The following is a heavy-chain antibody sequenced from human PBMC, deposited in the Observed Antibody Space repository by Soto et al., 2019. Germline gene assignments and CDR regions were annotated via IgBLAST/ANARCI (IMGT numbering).Heavy chain of an antibody. CDR2: FYYSVST. V-gene: IGHV4-59*08. CDR3: ARHSPPMYDILTGTTLDPYYGMDV. J-gene: IGHJ6*02. D-gene: IGHD3-9*01. CDR1: GPSITRHY. Sequence: SDTLTLTCSLYGPSITRHYWRWIRKPPGQGLDWIGYFYYSVSTNYNPSLKSRVTISVDTSKNQFSLKLSSVTAADTAVYYCARHSPPMYDILTGTTLDPYYGMDVWGQGTTVT.